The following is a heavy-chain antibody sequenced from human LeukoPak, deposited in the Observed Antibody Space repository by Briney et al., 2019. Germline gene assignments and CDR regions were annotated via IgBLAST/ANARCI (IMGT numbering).Heavy chain of an antibody. Sequence: SETLSLTCSVSGGSISSGGYHWSWIRQHPGKGLEWIGSIYYSGTTYYNPSLKSRVTISVDTSKNQFSLKLSSVTAADTAVYYCARVGRGHFDYWGQGTLVTVSS. CDR2: IYYSGTT. V-gene: IGHV4-31*03. J-gene: IGHJ4*02. CDR3: ARVGRGHFDY. CDR1: GGSISSGGYH.